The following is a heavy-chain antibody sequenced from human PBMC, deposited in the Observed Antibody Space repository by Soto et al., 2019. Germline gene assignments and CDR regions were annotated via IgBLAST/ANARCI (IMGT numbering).Heavy chain of an antibody. Sequence: QVQLVESGGGVVQPGRSLRLSCAASGFTFSSYGMHWVRQAPGKGLEWVAVISYDGSNKYYAESVKGRLTISRDNSKHTLYLQMNSLRAEDTAVYYCAKDLEQQLVTSYYYYGMDVWGQGTTVTVSS. D-gene: IGHD6-13*01. J-gene: IGHJ6*02. CDR2: ISYDGSNK. CDR1: GFTFSSYG. CDR3: AKDLEQQLVTSYYYYGMDV. V-gene: IGHV3-30*18.